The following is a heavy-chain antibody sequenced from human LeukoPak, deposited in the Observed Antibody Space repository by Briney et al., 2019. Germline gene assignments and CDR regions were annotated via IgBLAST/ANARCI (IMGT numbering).Heavy chain of an antibody. CDR2: FYYSGST. CDR3: ARGYCTNAVCSLGPTQA. CDR1: GGSISSSSDY. V-gene: IGHV4-39*07. J-gene: IGHJ4*02. Sequence: SETLSLTCTVSGGSISSSSDYWGWIRQPPGKGLEYIGSFYYSGSTYYNPSPKSRVTISVDTSKNQFSLKVRSVTAADTAVYYCARGYCTNAVCSLGPTQAWGQGTLVTVSS. D-gene: IGHD2-8*01.